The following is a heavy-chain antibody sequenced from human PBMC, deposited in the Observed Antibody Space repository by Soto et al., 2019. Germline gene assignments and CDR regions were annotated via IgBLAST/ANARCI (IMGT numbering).Heavy chain of an antibody. CDR1: GYTFTGYY. CDR3: ARDYYDSSGYYASMPDY. V-gene: IGHV1-2*02. CDR2: INPNSGGT. D-gene: IGHD3-22*01. J-gene: IGHJ4*02. Sequence: GASVKVSCKATGYTFTGYYMHWVRQAPGQGLEWMGWINPNSGGTNYAQKFQGRVTMTRDTSISTAYMELSRLRSDDTAVYYCARDYYDSSGYYASMPDYWGQVALVTVSS.